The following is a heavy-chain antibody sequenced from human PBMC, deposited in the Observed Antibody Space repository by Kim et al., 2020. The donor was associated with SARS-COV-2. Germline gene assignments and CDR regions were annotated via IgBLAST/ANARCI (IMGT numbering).Heavy chain of an antibody. J-gene: IGHJ5*02. CDR2: IYYSGST. Sequence: SETLSLTCTVSGGSISSGGYYWSWIRQHPGKGLEWIGYIYYSGSTYYNPSLKSRVTISVDTSKNQFSLKLSSVTAADTAVYYCAGEKQGWFDPWGQGTLVTVSS. CDR3: AGEKQGWFDP. CDR1: GGSISSGGYY. V-gene: IGHV4-31*03.